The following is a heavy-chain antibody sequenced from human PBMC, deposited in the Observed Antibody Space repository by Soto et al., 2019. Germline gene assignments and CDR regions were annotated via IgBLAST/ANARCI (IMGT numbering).Heavy chain of an antibody. CDR3: ARGFPLWFDP. J-gene: IGHJ5*02. D-gene: IGHD3-3*01. CDR2: INAGNGNT. Sequence: QVQLVQSGAEKKKPGASVKVSCKASGYTFTSYAIDWVRQAPGQRLEWMGWINAGNGNTKYSQKFQGRVTITRDTSASTAYMELSSLISEDTAVYYFARGFPLWFDPWGQGTLVTVSS. V-gene: IGHV1-3*05. CDR1: GYTFTSYA.